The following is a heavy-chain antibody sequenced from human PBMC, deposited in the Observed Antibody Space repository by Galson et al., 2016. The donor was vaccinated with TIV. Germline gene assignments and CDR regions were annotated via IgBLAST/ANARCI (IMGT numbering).Heavy chain of an antibody. CDR3: TRDLVRDIIVIPAVQFDY. D-gene: IGHD2-2*01. V-gene: IGHV3-74*01. Sequence: SLRLSCAASGFTFSSYWMHWVRQAPGKGLVWVSRIDRDGLRITYADSVKGRFTISRDNAKNTLYLQMNSLRAEDTAVYYCTRDLVRDIIVIPAVQFDYWGQGTLVTVSS. CDR2: IDRDGLRI. J-gene: IGHJ4*02. CDR1: GFTFSSYW.